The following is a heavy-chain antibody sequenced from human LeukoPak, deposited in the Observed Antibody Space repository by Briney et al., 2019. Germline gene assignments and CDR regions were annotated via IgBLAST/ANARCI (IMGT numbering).Heavy chain of an antibody. J-gene: IGHJ5*02. V-gene: IGHV7-4-1*02. D-gene: IGHD6-6*01. CDR3: VREGYSSSSRFDP. CDR2: INTNTGNP. Sequence: GASVKVSCKASGYTFTNYALNWVRQAPGQGLEWMGWINTNTGNPTYAQGFTGRFVFSLDTSVSTAYLQISSLKAEDTAVYYCVREGYSSSSRFDPWGQGTLVTVSS. CDR1: GYTFTNYA.